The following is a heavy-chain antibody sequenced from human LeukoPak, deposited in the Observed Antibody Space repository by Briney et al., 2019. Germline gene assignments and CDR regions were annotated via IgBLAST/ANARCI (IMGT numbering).Heavy chain of an antibody. Sequence: SQTLSLTCTVSGDSVSGGDHHWSWIRQPPGKGLEWIGYIRYGGSTYYNPSLKSRIIISVDMSKNQFSLSLNSLSAADSAVYFCARAAAVTNSWYYFDYWGQGTLVTVSS. J-gene: IGHJ4*02. D-gene: IGHD6-13*01. CDR1: GDSVSGGDHH. CDR3: ARAAAVTNSWYYFDY. CDR2: IRYGGST. V-gene: IGHV4-30-4*01.